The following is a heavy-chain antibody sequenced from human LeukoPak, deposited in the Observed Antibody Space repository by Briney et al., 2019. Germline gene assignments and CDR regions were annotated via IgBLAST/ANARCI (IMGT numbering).Heavy chain of an antibody. CDR1: GFTFSSYW. J-gene: IGHJ4*02. CDR2: ISSDGSTT. V-gene: IGHV3-74*01. D-gene: IGHD2-15*01. Sequence: PGGSLRLSCAASGFTFSSYWMHWVRHLPGKGLAWVSRISSDGSTTNYAASVKGRFTISRDNAKNTLYLQMNSLRADDTAVYYCARGGSGIDYWGQETLVTVSS. CDR3: ARGGSGIDY.